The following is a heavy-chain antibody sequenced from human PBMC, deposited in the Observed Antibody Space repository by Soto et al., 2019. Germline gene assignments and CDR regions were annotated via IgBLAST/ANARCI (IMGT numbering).Heavy chain of an antibody. CDR3: ANSKYYDFWSGYNGMDV. V-gene: IGHV3-30*18. CDR1: GFTFSSYG. CDR2: ISYDGSNK. D-gene: IGHD3-3*01. Sequence: GSLRLSCAASGFTFSSYGMHWVRQAPGKGLEWVAVISYDGSNKYYADSVKGRFTISRDNSKNTLYLQMNSLRAEDTAVYYCANSKYYDFWSGYNGMDVWGQGTTVTVSS. J-gene: IGHJ6*02.